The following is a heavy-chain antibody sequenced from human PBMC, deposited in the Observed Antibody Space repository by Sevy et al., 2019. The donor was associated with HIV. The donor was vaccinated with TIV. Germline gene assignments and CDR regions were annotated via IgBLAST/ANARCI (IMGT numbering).Heavy chain of an antibody. CDR3: ARDTRIAVPGTLPHYYYGMDV. V-gene: IGHV3-33*01. D-gene: IGHD6-19*01. CDR2: IWYDGSNK. J-gene: IGHJ6*02. Sequence: WGSLRLSCAASGFSFSTYGMHWVRQAPGKGLEWVSLIWYDGSNKYYADSVKGRFTISRDNSKNTMYLQMNSLRAEDTAVYYCARDTRIAVPGTLPHYYYGMDVWGQGTTVTVSS. CDR1: GFSFSTYG.